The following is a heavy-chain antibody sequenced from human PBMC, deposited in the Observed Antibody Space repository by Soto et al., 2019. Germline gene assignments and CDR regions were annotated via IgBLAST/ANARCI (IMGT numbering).Heavy chain of an antibody. Sequence: PSETLSLTCAVYGGSLNDYYWSWIRQPPGKGLEWIGEINHDGISKYTPPLKSRVTISVDTSKNQCSLKLSSVTAADTAVYYCARGQEYRSSSFWFDPWGQGTLVTVFS. CDR3: ARGQEYRSSSFWFDP. CDR2: INHDGIS. CDR1: GGSLNDYY. V-gene: IGHV4-34*01. D-gene: IGHD6-13*01. J-gene: IGHJ5*02.